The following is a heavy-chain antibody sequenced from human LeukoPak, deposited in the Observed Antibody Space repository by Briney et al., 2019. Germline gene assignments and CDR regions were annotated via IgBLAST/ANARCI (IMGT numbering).Heavy chain of an antibody. D-gene: IGHD3-22*01. CDR3: ARADNYYDTSGYLFDN. V-gene: IGHV4-31*03. J-gene: IGHJ4*02. CDR1: GGSISSGVYY. CDR2: IYYSGST. Sequence: SQTLSLTCTASGGSISSGVYYWSWIRQYPGKGLEWIGYIYYSGSTYYNPSLKSRVTISVDTSKNQFSLKLSSVTAADTAVYYCARADNYYDTSGYLFDNWGQGTLVTVSS.